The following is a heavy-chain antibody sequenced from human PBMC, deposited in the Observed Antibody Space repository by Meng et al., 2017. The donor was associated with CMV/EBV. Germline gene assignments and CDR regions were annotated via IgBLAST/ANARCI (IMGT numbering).Heavy chain of an antibody. CDR3: ARARPLMDY. J-gene: IGHJ4*02. CDR2: ISYDGSNK. V-gene: IGHV3-30-3*01. Sequence: QVKVGESGGAWVQTGMSLRLSFAASGFNFSGYAMHWVRQAPGKGLEWVAVISYDGSNKYYADSVKGRFTISRDNSKNTLYLQMNSLRAEDTAVYYCARARPLMDYWGQGTLVTVSS. D-gene: IGHD3-16*01. CDR1: GFNFSGYA.